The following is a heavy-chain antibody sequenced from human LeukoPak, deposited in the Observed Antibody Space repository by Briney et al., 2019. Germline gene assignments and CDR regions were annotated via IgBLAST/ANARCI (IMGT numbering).Heavy chain of an antibody. CDR2: IHHSWGT. CDR1: GGSISGSNW. D-gene: IGHD2-2*01. Sequence: PSETLSLTCAVSGGSISGSNWWNWVRQTPEKGLEWIGEIHHSWGTKYSPSLKSRLTISLDKSKNQVSLRLSSVAAADTALYYCARAQEGCSRASCYLEPWGQGTLVTVSS. J-gene: IGHJ5*02. CDR3: ARAQEGCSRASCYLEP. V-gene: IGHV4-4*02.